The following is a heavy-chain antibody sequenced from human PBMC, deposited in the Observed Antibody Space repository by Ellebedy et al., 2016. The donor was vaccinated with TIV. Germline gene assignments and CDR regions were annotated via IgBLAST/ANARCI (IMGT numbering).Heavy chain of an antibody. CDR3: ARGDMAAAGDDY. V-gene: IGHV3-21*01. Sequence: GESLKISCAASGFTFSSYSMNWVRQAPGKGLGWVSSISSNSNYIYYADSVRGRLKSLYLQMNSLRAEDTAVYYCARGDMAAAGDDYWGQGTLVTVSS. CDR2: ISSNSNYI. D-gene: IGHD6-13*01. CDR1: GFTFSSYS. J-gene: IGHJ4*02.